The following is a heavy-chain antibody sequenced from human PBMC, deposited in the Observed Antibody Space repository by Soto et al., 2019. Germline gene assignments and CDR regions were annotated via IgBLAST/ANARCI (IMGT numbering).Heavy chain of an antibody. CDR3: ARGRRSGYSSGWFDP. D-gene: IGHD3-3*01. CDR1: GYTFTSYD. Sequence: QVQLVQSGAEVKKPGASVKVTCKASGYTFTSYDSNWVRQATGQGLEWVGWMNPNSGNTGYAQNFQGRVTMTRNTSLSTAYMELSSLRSEDTAVYYCARGRRSGYSSGWFDPWGQGTLVTVSS. J-gene: IGHJ5*02. CDR2: MNPNSGNT. V-gene: IGHV1-8*01.